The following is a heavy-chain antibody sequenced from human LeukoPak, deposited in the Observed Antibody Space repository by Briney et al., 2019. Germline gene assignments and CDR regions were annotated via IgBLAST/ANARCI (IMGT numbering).Heavy chain of an antibody. CDR3: ASGVGYDSSGYYDY. V-gene: IGHV3-48*01. CDR1: GFTFSCYR. CDR2: ISSSSSTV. Sequence: GGSLRLSCSGYGFTFSCYRMKWVRQAPGKGLEWLSYISSSSSTVYYADSVKGRFTISRDNAKNSLYLQMNSLRAEDTAVYYCASGVGYDSSGYYDYWGKGTLVTVSS. J-gene: IGHJ4*02. D-gene: IGHD3-22*01.